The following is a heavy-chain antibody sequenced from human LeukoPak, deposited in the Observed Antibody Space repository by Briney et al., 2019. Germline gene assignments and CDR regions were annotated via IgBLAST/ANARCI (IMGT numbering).Heavy chain of an antibody. CDR2: INHSGST. CDR1: GGSFSGYY. V-gene: IGHV4-34*01. CDR3: ARYCSSTSCSRDTDNRVSWFDP. D-gene: IGHD2-2*01. Sequence: PSETLSLNCAVYGGSFSGYYWSWIRQPPGKGLEWIGEINHSGSTNYNPSLKSRVTISVDTSKNQFSLKLSSVTAADTAVYYCARYCSSTSCSRDTDNRVSWFDPWGQGTLVTVSS. J-gene: IGHJ5*02.